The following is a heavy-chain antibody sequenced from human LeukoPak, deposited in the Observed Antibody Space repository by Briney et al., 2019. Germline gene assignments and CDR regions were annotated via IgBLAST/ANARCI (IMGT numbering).Heavy chain of an antibody. D-gene: IGHD4-11*01. Sequence: GGSLRLSCAASEFTFSSYAMSWVRQAPGKGLEWVSAISGSGGSTYYADSVKGRFTISRDNSKNTLYLQMNSLRAEDTAVYYCANSPRDYSNYPYYFDYWGQGTLVTVSS. CDR3: ANSPRDYSNYPYYFDY. CDR2: ISGSGGST. CDR1: EFTFSSYA. J-gene: IGHJ4*02. V-gene: IGHV3-23*01.